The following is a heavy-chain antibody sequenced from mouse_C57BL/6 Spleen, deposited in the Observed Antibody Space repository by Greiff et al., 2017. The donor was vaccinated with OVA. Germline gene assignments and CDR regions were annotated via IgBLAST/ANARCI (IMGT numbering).Heavy chain of an antibody. CDR2: IDPANGNT. J-gene: IGHJ4*01. D-gene: IGHD2-4*01. Sequence: EVQLVESVAELVRPGASVKLSCTASGFNIKNTYMHWVKQRPEQGLEWIGRIDPANGNTKYAPKFQGKATITADTSSNTAYLQLSSLTSEDTAIYYCARTRLRRHYAMDYWCQGTSVTVSS. CDR3: ARTRLRRHYAMDY. V-gene: IGHV14-3*01. CDR1: GFNIKNTY.